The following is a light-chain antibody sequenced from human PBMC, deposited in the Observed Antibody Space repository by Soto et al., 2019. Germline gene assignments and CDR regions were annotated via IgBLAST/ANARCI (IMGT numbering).Light chain of an antibody. J-gene: IGKJ4*01. V-gene: IGKV3-15*01. CDR3: QQYNDWPLT. CDR1: QSINNN. CDR2: GAS. Sequence: EIVMTQSPATLSVSPGERATLYCRASQSINNNLAWYQQKRGQGPRLLIYGASSRATGTPARFSGSGSGTGFTLIISSLQSEDFAIYYCQQYNDWPLTFGGGTKVEIK.